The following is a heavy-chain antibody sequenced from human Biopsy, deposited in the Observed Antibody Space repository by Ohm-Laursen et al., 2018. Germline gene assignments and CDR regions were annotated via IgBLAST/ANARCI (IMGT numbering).Heavy chain of an antibody. CDR3: ARGPHSGSHSCFDY. Sequence: SSVKVSCKASAGTFINYAISWVRQAPGQGLEWMGGIIPMFGTANYAQMFQGRVTISADESTSTSYMELSSPTTEDTAIYYCARGPHSGSHSCFDYWGRGTLVTVSS. D-gene: IGHD1-26*01. CDR1: AGTFINYA. CDR2: IIPMFGTA. J-gene: IGHJ4*02. V-gene: IGHV1-69*01.